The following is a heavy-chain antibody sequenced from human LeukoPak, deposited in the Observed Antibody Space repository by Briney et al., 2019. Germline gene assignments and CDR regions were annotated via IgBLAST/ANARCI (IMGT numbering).Heavy chain of an antibody. J-gene: IGHJ5*02. CDR2: INPNSGGT. D-gene: IGHD3-10*01. CDR1: GYTFTGYY. CDR3: AKNFFGSGSYVLVFDP. Sequence: ASLKVACKASGYTFTGYYMHWVRQAPGQRLEWLGWINPNSGGTNYAQKFQDRVTMTRDTSISTAYMELSSLTSDDSAVYYCAKNFFGSGSYVLVFDPWGQGTLVTVSS. V-gene: IGHV1-2*02.